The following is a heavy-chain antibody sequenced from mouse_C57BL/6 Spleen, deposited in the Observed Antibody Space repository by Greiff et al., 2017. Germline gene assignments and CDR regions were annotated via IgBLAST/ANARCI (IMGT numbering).Heavy chain of an antibody. D-gene: IGHD6-1*01. J-gene: IGHJ1*03. CDR1: GYTFTDYE. V-gene: IGHV1-15*01. CDR3: TRGASADDGYWYFDV. Sequence: QVQLKESGAELVRPGASVTLSCKASGYTFTDYEMHWVKQTPVHGLEWIGAIDPETGGTAYNQKFKGKAILTADKSSSTAYMELRSLTSEDSAVYSGTRGASADDGYWYFDVWGTGTTVTVSS. CDR2: IDPETGGT.